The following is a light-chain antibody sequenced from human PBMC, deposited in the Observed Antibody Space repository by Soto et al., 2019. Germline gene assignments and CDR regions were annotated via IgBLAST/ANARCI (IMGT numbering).Light chain of an antibody. V-gene: IGLV2-14*01. CDR3: SSYTGSSTQV. Sequence: QSALTQPASVSGSPGQSITISCTGTSSDVGGYNYVSWYQHHPGKAPKLMIYEVSNRPSGVSNRFSGSKSGNTASLTISGLQAEDEADYYCSSYTGSSTQVFGGGTKVTVL. J-gene: IGLJ3*02. CDR1: SSDVGGYNY. CDR2: EVS.